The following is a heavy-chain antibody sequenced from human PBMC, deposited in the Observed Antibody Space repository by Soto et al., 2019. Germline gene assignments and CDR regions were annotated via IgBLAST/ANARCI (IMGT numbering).Heavy chain of an antibody. CDR3: AYYFDSSGYVAP. V-gene: IGHV4-30-4*01. CDR1: GGSISNGDYY. CDR2: IYYSGST. J-gene: IGHJ5*02. D-gene: IGHD3-22*01. Sequence: PSETLSLTCTVSGGSISNGDYYWSWIRQPPGKGLEWIGYIYYSGSTYYNPSLKSRVTISVDTSKNQFSLKLSSVTAANTAFYFCAYYFDSSGYVAPGGKEPRLTV.